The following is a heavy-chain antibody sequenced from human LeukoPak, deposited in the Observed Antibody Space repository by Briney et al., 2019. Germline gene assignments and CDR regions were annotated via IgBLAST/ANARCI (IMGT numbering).Heavy chain of an antibody. J-gene: IGHJ4*02. V-gene: IGHV3-48*01. Sequence: GGSLRLSCAASGFTFSSYGMTWVRQAPGKGLEWVSYISSSSSTIYYADSVKGRFTISRDNSKNTLYLQMNSLRAEDTAVYYCAKARDYVWGSYRYFFDYWGQGTLVTVSS. CDR1: GFTFSSYG. CDR3: AKARDYVWGSYRYFFDY. CDR2: ISSSSSTI. D-gene: IGHD3-16*02.